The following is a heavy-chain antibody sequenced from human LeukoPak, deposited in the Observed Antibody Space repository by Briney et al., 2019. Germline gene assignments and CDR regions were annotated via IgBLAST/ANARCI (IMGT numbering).Heavy chain of an antibody. V-gene: IGHV3-21*01. CDR3: AREYYYDSSGSYGFDI. CDR2: ISSSSGYI. CDR1: GFTFSSYS. Sequence: PGGSLRLSCAASGFTFSSYSVNWVRQAPGKGLEWVSSISSSSGYIYYADSVKGRFTISRDNAKSSLYLQMRGLRAEDTAVYYCAREYYYDSSGSYGFDIWGQGTMVTVSS. D-gene: IGHD3-22*01. J-gene: IGHJ3*02.